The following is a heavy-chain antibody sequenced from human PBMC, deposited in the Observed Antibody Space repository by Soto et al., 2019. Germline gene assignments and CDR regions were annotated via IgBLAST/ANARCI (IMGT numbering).Heavy chain of an antibody. CDR2: VSGSDVST. CDR1: GFTFTTYA. V-gene: IGHV3-23*01. CDR3: AKENLEGSSWPRRGVFDS. D-gene: IGHD2-15*01. Sequence: PGGSLRLSXAASGFTFTTYAMSWVRQAPGRGLEWVSCVSGSDVSTFYADSVRGRFTISRDKSKNTLYLQMNSLRAEDTAIYYCAKENLEGSSWPRRGVFDSWGQGTLVTVSS. J-gene: IGHJ4*02.